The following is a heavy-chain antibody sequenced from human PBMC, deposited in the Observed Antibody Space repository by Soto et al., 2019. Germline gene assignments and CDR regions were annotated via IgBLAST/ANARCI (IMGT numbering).Heavy chain of an antibody. J-gene: IGHJ5*02. Sequence: QVQLVQSGAEVREPGASVRVSCKASGYTFGNNDISWVRQGTGQGHEWMGWMNPNSGKGGYAQKFQGRVTMTRDTSTSTAYMELSRLTSDDTAIYYCARMATFGTLHWFDPWGQGTLVIVSS. V-gene: IGHV1-8*01. D-gene: IGHD3-16*01. CDR3: ARMATFGTLHWFDP. CDR2: MNPNSGKG. CDR1: GYTFGNND.